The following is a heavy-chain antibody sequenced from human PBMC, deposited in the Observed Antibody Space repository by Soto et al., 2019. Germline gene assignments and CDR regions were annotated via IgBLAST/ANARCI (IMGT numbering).Heavy chain of an antibody. V-gene: IGHV5-51*01. Sequence: GESLKISCKGSGYRFSSYWIAWVRQMPGKGLEWMGIIYPGDSDTRYSPSFQGQVTFSVDKSNNTAYLQWSSLKASDTAMYYCARQGSNGDYYYYGMDVWGQGTAVTVSS. CDR2: IYPGDSDT. J-gene: IGHJ6*02. D-gene: IGHD2-8*01. CDR1: GYRFSSYW. CDR3: ARQGSNGDYYYYGMDV.